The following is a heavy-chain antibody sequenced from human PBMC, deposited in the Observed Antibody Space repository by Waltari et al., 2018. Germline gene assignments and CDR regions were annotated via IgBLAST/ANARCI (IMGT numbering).Heavy chain of an antibody. J-gene: IGHJ6*03. Sequence: EVQLVESGGGLVQPGRSLRLSCEASGFTFDDYAMHWVRQAPGKGLEWVSGISWNSGSIGYADSVKGRFTISRDNAKNSLYLQMNSLRAEDMALYYCARGYYYYYYMDVWGKGTTVTVSS. CDR1: GFTFDDYA. V-gene: IGHV3-9*03. CDR3: ARGYYYYYYMDV. CDR2: ISWNSGSI.